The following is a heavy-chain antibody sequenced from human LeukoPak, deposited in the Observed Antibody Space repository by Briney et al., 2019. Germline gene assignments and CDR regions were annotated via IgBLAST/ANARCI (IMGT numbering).Heavy chain of an antibody. D-gene: IGHD3-3*01. CDR2: ISYDGSNK. Sequence: GGSLRLSCAASGFTFSSYGMHWVRQAPGKGLEWVAVISYDGSNKYYADSVKGRFTISRDNSKNTLYLQMNSLRAEDTAVYYCAKDRGVYESYFDYWGQGTLVTVSS. CDR1: GFTFSSYG. CDR3: AKDRGVYESYFDY. J-gene: IGHJ4*02. V-gene: IGHV3-30*18.